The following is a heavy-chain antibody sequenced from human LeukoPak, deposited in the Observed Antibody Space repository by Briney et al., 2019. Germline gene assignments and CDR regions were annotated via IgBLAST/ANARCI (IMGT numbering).Heavy chain of an antibody. CDR2: ISGSGGST. Sequence: GGSLRLSCAASGFTFSSYAMSWVRQAPGKGLEWVSAISGSGGSTYYADSVKGRFTISRDNSKNTLYLQMNSLRAEDTAVYYCAKGWDYYDSSGSFDYWGQGTLVTVSS. V-gene: IGHV3-23*01. D-gene: IGHD3-22*01. CDR1: GFTFSSYA. J-gene: IGHJ4*02. CDR3: AKGWDYYDSSGSFDY.